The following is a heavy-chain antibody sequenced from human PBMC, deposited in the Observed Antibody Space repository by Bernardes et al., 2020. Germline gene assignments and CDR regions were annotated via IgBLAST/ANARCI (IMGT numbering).Heavy chain of an antibody. V-gene: IGHV3-33*01. CDR2: IWYDGINK. J-gene: IGHJ4*02. D-gene: IGHD3-16*01. CDR1: GFTFNTYA. CDR3: ARVLGGRMSEYYDH. Sequence: GGSLRLSCAASGFTFNTYAIHWVRQAPGKGLEWVADIWYDGINKYYADSVEGRFTVSRDNSKNTAYLEMNSLRVEDTAVYYCARVLGGRMSEYYDHWGQGSLGTVSS.